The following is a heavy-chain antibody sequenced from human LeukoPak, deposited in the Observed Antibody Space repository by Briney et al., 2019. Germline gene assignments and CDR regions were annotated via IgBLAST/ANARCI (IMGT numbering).Heavy chain of an antibody. D-gene: IGHD3-22*01. CDR1: GFTFSNAW. CDR2: IKSKTDGGTT. Sequence: PGGSLRLSCAASGFTFSNAWMSWVRQAPGKGLEWVGRIKSKTDGGTTDYAAPVKGRFTISRDDSKNTLYLQMNSLKTEYTAVYYCTTESYYYVSSGYYGTPDWGQGTLATVSS. CDR3: TTESYYYVSSGYYGTPD. J-gene: IGHJ4*02. V-gene: IGHV3-15*01.